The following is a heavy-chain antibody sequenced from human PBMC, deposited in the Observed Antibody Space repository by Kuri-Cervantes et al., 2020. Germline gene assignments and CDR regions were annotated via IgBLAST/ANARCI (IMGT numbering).Heavy chain of an antibody. J-gene: IGHJ4*02. D-gene: IGHD6-13*01. CDR2: IKQDGSEK. CDR3: ARVAPEYSSSWYYILDY. Sequence: GESLKISCAASGFTFSSSWMSWVRQAPGKGLEWVANIKQDGSEKYYVDSVKGRFTISRDNAKNSLYLQMNSLRAEDTAVYYCARVAPEYSSSWYYILDYWGQGTLVTVSS. V-gene: IGHV3-7*01. CDR1: GFTFSSSW.